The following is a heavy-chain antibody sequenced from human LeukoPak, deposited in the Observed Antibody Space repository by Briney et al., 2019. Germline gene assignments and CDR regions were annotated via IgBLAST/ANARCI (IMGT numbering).Heavy chain of an antibody. D-gene: IGHD6-13*01. CDR3: ARRSSSWKNWFDP. CDR1: GGSIDSNS. Sequence: SETLSLTCTVSGGSIDSNSWTWIRQPPGRGLEWIGYIYYSGTTNYNPSLKSRVTMSVDMSKNQFSLKLSSVTAADTAVYYCARRSSSWKNWFDPWGQGTLVTVSS. CDR2: IYYSGTT. J-gene: IGHJ5*02. V-gene: IGHV4-59*01.